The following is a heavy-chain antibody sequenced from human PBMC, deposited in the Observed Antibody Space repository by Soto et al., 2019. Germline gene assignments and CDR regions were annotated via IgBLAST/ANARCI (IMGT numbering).Heavy chain of an antibody. V-gene: IGHV1-69*13. J-gene: IGHJ3*02. D-gene: IGHD3-9*01. CDR1: GGTFSSYA. CDR3: ARGVDILTGYYKAHAFDI. CDR2: IIPIFGTA. Sequence: SVKVSCKASGGTFSSYAKSWVRQAPGQGLEWMGGIIPIFGTANYAQKFQGRVTITADESTSTAYMELSSLRSEDTAVYYCARGVDILTGYYKAHAFDIWGQGTMVTVSS.